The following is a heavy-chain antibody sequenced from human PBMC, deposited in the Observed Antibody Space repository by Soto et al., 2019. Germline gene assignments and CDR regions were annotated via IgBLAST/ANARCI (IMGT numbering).Heavy chain of an antibody. Sequence: SCTASTFTFTDSSMHWVRQAPGKGLEWVAVISYDGSNKYYADSLQGRFTISRDNSKNTLYLQMNSLKTEDTALYFCARDMGSLSTADAFDIWGQGTVVTVSS. D-gene: IGHD1-26*01. CDR2: ISYDGSNK. V-gene: IGHV3-30-3*01. J-gene: IGHJ3*02. CDR1: TFTFTDSS. CDR3: ARDMGSLSTADAFDI.